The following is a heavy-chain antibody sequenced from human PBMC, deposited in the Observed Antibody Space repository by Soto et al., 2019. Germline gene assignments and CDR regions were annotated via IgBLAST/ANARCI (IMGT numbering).Heavy chain of an antibody. CDR3: ARDRSTSSPTRCYCYYMDV. J-gene: IGHJ6*03. Sequence: GGSLRLSCAASGFTFSDYYMSWIRQAPGKGLEWVSYISSSGSTIYYADSVKGRFTISRDNAKNSLYLQMNSLRAGDTAVYYCARDRSTSSPTRCYCYYMDVWGKGTTVTVSS. D-gene: IGHD2-2*01. CDR1: GFTFSDYY. V-gene: IGHV3-11*01. CDR2: ISSSGSTI.